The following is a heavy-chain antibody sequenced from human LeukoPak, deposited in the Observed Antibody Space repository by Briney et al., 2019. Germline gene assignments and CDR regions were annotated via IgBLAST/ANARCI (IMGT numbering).Heavy chain of an antibody. J-gene: IGHJ4*02. CDR2: IYYSGST. D-gene: IGHD5-18*01. CDR1: GGSISSSSYY. V-gene: IGHV4-39*07. Sequence: SETLSLTCTVSGGSISSSSYYWGWIRQPPGKGLEWIGSIYYSGSTHYNPSLKSRVTISVDTSKNQFSLKLSSVTAADTAVYYCARMLDTAGYWGQGTLVTVSS. CDR3: ARMLDTAGY.